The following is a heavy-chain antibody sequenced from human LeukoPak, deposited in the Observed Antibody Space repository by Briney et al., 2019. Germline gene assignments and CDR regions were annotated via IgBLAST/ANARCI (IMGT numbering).Heavy chain of an antibody. CDR2: MNPNSGNT. CDR3: AREPEMYSSSWYPFDY. Sequence: GASVKVSCKASGYTFTSYDINWVRQATGQGLEWMGWMNPNSGNTGYAQKFQGRVTMTTDTSTSTAYMELRSLRSDDTAVYYCAREPEMYSSSWYPFDYWGQGTLVTVSS. J-gene: IGHJ4*02. D-gene: IGHD6-13*01. V-gene: IGHV1-8*02. CDR1: GYTFTSYD.